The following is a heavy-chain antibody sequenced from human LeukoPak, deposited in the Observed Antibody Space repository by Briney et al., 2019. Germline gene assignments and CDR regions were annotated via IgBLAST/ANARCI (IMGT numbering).Heavy chain of an antibody. V-gene: IGHV3-23*01. D-gene: IGHD3-10*01. CDR2: ISGSGART. CDR3: AKDADIIGQWIGENTPLDP. CDR1: GFTFSSYS. J-gene: IGHJ5*02. Sequence: SGGSLRLSCAASGFTFSSYSMNWVRQAPGKGLEWLSGISGSGARTFYADSVKGRFTVSRDNSKNTLYLQMNSLRAEDTAIYYCAKDADIIGQWIGENTPLDPWGQGTVVTVSS.